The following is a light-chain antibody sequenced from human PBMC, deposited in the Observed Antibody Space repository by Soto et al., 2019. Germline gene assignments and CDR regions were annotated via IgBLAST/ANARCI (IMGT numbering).Light chain of an antibody. J-gene: IGLJ1*01. CDR3: CSYAGSYSYV. V-gene: IGLV2-11*01. CDR1: TSDVGGYNY. CDR2: DVT. Sequence: QSVLTQPRSVSGSPGQSVTISCTGTTSDVGGYNYVSWYQQHPSKAPKLMIYDVTKRPSGVPDRFSGSKSGNTASLTISGLQAEDEDDYYCCSYAGSYSYVFGIGTKLTVL.